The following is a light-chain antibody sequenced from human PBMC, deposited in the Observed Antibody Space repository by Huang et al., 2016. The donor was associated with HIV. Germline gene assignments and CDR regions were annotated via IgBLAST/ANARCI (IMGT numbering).Light chain of an antibody. Sequence: DIQMTQSPSSLSASVGDRVTISCRASQSINNYLNGYMQKPGKAPKILIYNACSLQSGGPSRFSGSGSGTDFTLTIGSLQPEDFATYYCQQSYSTRALTFGGGTKVEIK. J-gene: IGKJ4*01. CDR1: QSINNY. CDR3: QQSYSTRALT. CDR2: NAC. V-gene: IGKV1-39*01.